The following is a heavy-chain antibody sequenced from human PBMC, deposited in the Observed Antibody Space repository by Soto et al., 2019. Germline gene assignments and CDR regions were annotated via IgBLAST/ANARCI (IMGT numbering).Heavy chain of an antibody. CDR1: GFTFSSYG. J-gene: IGHJ3*02. D-gene: IGHD3-10*01. Sequence: GESLKISCAASGFTFSSYGMHRVRQAPGKGLEWVAVISYDGSNKDYADSVKGRFTISRDNSKNTLYLQMNSLRAEDTAVYYCAKLRQGYGSGSYSAFDIWGQGTMVTVSS. CDR2: ISYDGSNK. V-gene: IGHV3-30*18. CDR3: AKLRQGYGSGSYSAFDI.